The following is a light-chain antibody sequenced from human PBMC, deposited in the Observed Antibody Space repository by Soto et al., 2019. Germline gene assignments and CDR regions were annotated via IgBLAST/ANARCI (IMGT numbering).Light chain of an antibody. CDR3: QSYDSSLSGWV. Sequence: QSALTQPPSVSGAPGQRVTISCTGSSSNIGAGYDVHWYQQLPGTAPKLLIYGNSNRPSGVPDRFSGSKSGTSASLAITGLQAVDEADYYCQSYDSSLSGWVFGGGTKLTVL. CDR1: SSNIGAGYD. J-gene: IGLJ3*02. V-gene: IGLV1-40*01. CDR2: GNS.